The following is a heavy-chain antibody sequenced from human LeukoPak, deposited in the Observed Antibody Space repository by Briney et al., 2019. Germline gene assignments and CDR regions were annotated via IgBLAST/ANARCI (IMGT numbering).Heavy chain of an antibody. V-gene: IGHV3-15*01. Sequence: GGSLRLSCVASGFTFSNAWMSWVRQAPGKGLERVGRIKSTTDGGTTDYAAPVKGRFTISRDDSKNTLYVQMNSLKTEDTAVYYCTGRAYGYWGQGTLVTVSS. CDR2: IKSTTDGGTT. D-gene: IGHD2-8*01. CDR3: TGRAYGY. CDR1: GFTFSNAW. J-gene: IGHJ4*02.